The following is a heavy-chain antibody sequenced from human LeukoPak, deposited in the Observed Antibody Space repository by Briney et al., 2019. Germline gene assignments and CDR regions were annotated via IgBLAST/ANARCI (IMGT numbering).Heavy chain of an antibody. V-gene: IGHV1-2*02. CDR3: ARDLAVAGHKPNRFDP. D-gene: IGHD6-19*01. J-gene: IGHJ5*02. CDR2: INPNSGGT. CDR1: GYTFTGYY. Sequence: ASVKVSCKASGYTFTGYYMHWVRQAPGQGLEWMGWINPNSGGTNYAQKFQGRVTMTRDTSISTAYMELSRLRSDDTAVYYCARDLAVAGHKPNRFDPWGQGTLVTVSS.